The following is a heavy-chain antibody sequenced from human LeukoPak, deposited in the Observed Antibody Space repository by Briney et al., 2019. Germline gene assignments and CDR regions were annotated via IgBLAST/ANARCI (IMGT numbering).Heavy chain of an antibody. V-gene: IGHV3-30*02. CDR2: IQYDGSNK. J-gene: IGHJ4*02. CDR1: GFTFSTYG. CDR3: AEDAILYGDYPDY. D-gene: IGHD4-17*01. Sequence: GGSLRLSCAASGFTFSTYGMHWVRQAPGKGLEWVAFIQYDGSNKYYADSVKGRFTISRDNSKNTLYLQMNSLRAEDTAVYYCAEDAILYGDYPDYWGQGTLVTVSS.